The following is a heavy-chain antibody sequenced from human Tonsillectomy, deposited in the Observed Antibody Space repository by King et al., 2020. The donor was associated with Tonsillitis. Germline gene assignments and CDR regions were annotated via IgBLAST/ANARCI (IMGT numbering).Heavy chain of an antibody. J-gene: IGHJ4*02. CDR2: ISYDGSNK. CDR1: GFTFSSYG. V-gene: IGHV3-30*18. Sequence: QLVQSGGGVVQPGRSLRLSCADSGFTFSSYGMHWVRQAPGKGLEWVAVISYDGSNKYYADSVKGRFTISRDNSKNTLYLQMNSLRAEDTAVYYCAKLSEFAVAPDYFDCWGQGTLVTVSS. D-gene: IGHD6-19*01. CDR3: AKLSEFAVAPDYFDC.